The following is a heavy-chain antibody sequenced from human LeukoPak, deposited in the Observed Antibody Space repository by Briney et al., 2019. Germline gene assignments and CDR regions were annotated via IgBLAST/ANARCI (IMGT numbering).Heavy chain of an antibody. CDR3: AREASDLIDYYDSSGYWAHYYYGMDV. CDR1: GFTFSSYG. Sequence: SGGSLRLSCAASGFTFSSYGMHWVRQAPGKGLEWVAVIWYDGSNKYYADSVKGRFTISRDNSKNTLYLQMNSLRAEDTAVYYCAREASDLIDYYDSSGYWAHYYYGMDVWGQGTTVTVSS. CDR2: IWYDGSNK. V-gene: IGHV3-33*01. D-gene: IGHD3-22*01. J-gene: IGHJ6*02.